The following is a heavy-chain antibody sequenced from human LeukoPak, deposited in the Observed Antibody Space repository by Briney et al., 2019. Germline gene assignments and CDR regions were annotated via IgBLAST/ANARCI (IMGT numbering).Heavy chain of an antibody. CDR2: ICSGGST. Sequence: GGSLRLSCAASGFTVSSNYMSWVRQAPGKGLEWVSVICSGGSTYYADSVKGRFTISRDNSKNTLYLQMNSLRAEDTAVYYCARDRCSGGSCYSSGFGYYMDVWGKGTTVTVSS. J-gene: IGHJ6*03. D-gene: IGHD2-15*01. CDR1: GFTVSSNY. V-gene: IGHV3-66*02. CDR3: ARDRCSGGSCYSSGFGYYMDV.